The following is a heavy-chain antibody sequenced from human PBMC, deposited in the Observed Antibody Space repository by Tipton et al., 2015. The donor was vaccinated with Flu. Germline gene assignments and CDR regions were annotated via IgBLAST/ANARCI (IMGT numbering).Heavy chain of an antibody. CDR3: ARDLGAFNWFDS. CDR1: GGSISSTTHY. V-gene: IGHV4-61*02. Sequence: TLSLTCSVSGGSISSTTHYWSWIRQPAGKGLEWIGRINISGSTNYNPSLKSRVSMSLDRAKNQFSLKVNSVTAADTAVYYCARDLGAFNWFDSWGQGTLVTDSS. D-gene: IGHD3-16*01. J-gene: IGHJ5*01. CDR2: INISGST.